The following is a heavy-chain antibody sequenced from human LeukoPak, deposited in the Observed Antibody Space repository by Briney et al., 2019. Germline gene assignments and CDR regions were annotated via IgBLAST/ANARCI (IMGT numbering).Heavy chain of an antibody. CDR1: GGSFSGYY. CDR2: ISGSGGST. V-gene: IGHV3-23*01. D-gene: IGHD3-10*01. Sequence: PSETLSLTCAVYGGSFSGYYWSWIRQPPGKGLEWVSAISGSGGSTYYADSVKGRFTISRDNSKNTLYLQMNSLRAEDTAVYYCAKGRAITMLDAFDIWGQGTMVTVSS. CDR3: AKGRAITMLDAFDI. J-gene: IGHJ3*02.